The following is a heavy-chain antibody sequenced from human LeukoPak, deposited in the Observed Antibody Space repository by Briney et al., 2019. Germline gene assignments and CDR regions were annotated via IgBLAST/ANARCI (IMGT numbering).Heavy chain of an antibody. J-gene: IGHJ4*02. D-gene: IGHD4-17*01. V-gene: IGHV3-11*01. CDR2: ITSSGTTR. Sequence: GGSLRLSCKVSGFTLKDDYMSWFRQSPGRGLEWISWITSSGTTRDYADSVKGRFTISRDNTKNSVYLEMSSLRADDTAVYYCARDPDYGDPYWGQGTLVTVSS. CDR3: ARDPDYGDPY. CDR1: GFTLKDDY.